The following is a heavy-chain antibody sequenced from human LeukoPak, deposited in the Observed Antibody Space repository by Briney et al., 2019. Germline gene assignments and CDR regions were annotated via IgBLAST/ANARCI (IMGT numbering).Heavy chain of an antibody. D-gene: IGHD2-2*01. CDR2: ISYDGSNK. Sequence: GGSLRLSCAASGFTFSSYAMHWVRQAPGKGLEWVAVISYDGSNKYYADSVKGRFIISRDNSKNTLYLQMNSLRAEDTAVYYCARGGAGVYRSSSSCLNYFDYWGQGTLVTVSS. CDR3: ARGGAGVYRSSSSCLNYFDY. V-gene: IGHV3-30*04. J-gene: IGHJ4*02. CDR1: GFTFSSYA.